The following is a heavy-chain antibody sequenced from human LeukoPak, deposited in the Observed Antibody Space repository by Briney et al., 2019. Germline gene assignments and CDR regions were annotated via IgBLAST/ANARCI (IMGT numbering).Heavy chain of an antibody. Sequence: PGGSLRLSCAASGFIFSNAWMSWVRQAPGKGLEWVGRIKSKTDGGTRDYAAPVKGRFTISRDDSKNTLYLQMNSRKTEDTAVYYCTTDQGERIMITFGGVIVNDYWGQGTLVTVSS. D-gene: IGHD3-16*02. CDR2: IKSKTDGGTR. J-gene: IGHJ4*02. V-gene: IGHV3-15*01. CDR3: TTDQGERIMITFGGVIVNDY. CDR1: GFIFSNAW.